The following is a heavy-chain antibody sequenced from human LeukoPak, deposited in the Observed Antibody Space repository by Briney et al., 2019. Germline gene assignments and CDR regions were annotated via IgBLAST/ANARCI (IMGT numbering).Heavy chain of an antibody. CDR2: INPSGGST. J-gene: IGHJ4*02. CDR1: GYTFTSYY. D-gene: IGHD1-26*01. CDR3: VRGGLVRSASLDY. V-gene: IGHV1-46*01. Sequence: ASVKVSCKASGYTFTSYYKHWVRQAPGQGLEWMGIINPSGGSTNYAQKFQGRVTMTRDMSTSTVYMELSSLRSEDTAVYYCVRGGLVRSASLDYWGQGTLVTVSS.